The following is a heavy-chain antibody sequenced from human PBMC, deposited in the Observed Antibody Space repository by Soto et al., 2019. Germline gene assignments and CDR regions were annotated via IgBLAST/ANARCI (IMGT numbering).Heavy chain of an antibody. V-gene: IGHV4-4*02. CDR2: IYHSGSA. CDR1: GGSVTSSNW. J-gene: IGHJ4*02. Sequence: SETLSLTCAVSGGSVTSSNWWTWVRQPPGKGLQWIGEIYHSGSANYNPSLKSRATISVDKSKNQFSLELSSVTAADTAVYYCARVERGPFDYWGQGTLVTVSS. CDR3: ARVERGPFDY.